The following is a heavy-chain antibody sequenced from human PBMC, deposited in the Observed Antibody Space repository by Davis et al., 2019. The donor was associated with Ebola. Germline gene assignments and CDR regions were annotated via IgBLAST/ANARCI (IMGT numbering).Heavy chain of an antibody. D-gene: IGHD2-2*01. V-gene: IGHV3-7*03. J-gene: IGHJ4*02. CDR2: IKQDGSEK. CDR3: ARLSRWVLWY. CDR1: GFTFSSYW. Sequence: GESLKISCAASGFTFSSYWMSWVRQAPGKGLEWVANIKQDGSEKYYVDSVKGRFTISRDNDKNSLYLQMNSLRAEDTAVYYCARLSRWVLWYWGQGTLVTVSS.